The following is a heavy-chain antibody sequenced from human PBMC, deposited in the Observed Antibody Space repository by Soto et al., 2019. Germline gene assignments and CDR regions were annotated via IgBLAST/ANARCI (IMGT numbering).Heavy chain of an antibody. V-gene: IGHV4-39*01. CDR1: GGSISSSSYY. Sequence: ASETLSLTCTVSGGSISSSSYYWGWIRQPPGKGLEWIGSIYYSGSTYYNPSLKSRVTISVDTSKNQFSLKLSSVTAADTAVYYCARQDCSSTSCYLYYYYGMDVWGQGTTVTVSS. CDR3: ARQDCSSTSCYLYYYYGMDV. J-gene: IGHJ6*02. CDR2: IYYSGST. D-gene: IGHD2-2*01.